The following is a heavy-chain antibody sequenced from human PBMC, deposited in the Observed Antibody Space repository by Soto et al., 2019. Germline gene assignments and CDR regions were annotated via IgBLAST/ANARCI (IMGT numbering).Heavy chain of an antibody. CDR3: ATGRGGGGY. V-gene: IGHV3-53*01. CDR2: IYSGGYT. D-gene: IGHD3-10*01. J-gene: IGHJ4*02. Sequence: EVQLVESGGGLIQPGGSLRLSCAVSGFTVSNNYMSWVRQAPGKGLEGVSVIYSGGYTAYGDSVKGRFTISRDNSKNTLLFKKNSLEAEARAVYFCATGRGGGGYWGQGTLVTVSS. CDR1: GFTVSNNY.